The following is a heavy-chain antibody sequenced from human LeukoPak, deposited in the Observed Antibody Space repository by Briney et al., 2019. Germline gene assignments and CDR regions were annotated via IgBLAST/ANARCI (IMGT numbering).Heavy chain of an antibody. CDR2: INSDGSST. CDR1: GFTFSNFW. Sequence: PGGSLRLSCAASGFTFSNFWMHWVRQAPGKGLGWVSGINSDGSSTTYADSVKGRLTISRDNAKNTLYLQMNGLRAGDTDMFYCASAPVQYCGGDCDAFDIWGQGTMVSVSS. J-gene: IGHJ3*02. V-gene: IGHV3-74*01. D-gene: IGHD2-21*02. CDR3: ASAPVQYCGGDCDAFDI.